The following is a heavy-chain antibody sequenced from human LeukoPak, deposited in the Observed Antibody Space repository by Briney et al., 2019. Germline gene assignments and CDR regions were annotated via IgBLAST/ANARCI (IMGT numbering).Heavy chain of an antibody. CDR2: INPSSGGT. CDR1: GYTFTAYY. Sequence: ASVKVSCKASGYTFTAYYMHWVRQAPGQGLEWMGWINPSSGGTEYAQRFQGRVTMTRDTSISTAYKEVSRLTSDDTAVYYCARGGGPLYWGQGTLVTVSS. CDR3: ARGGGPLY. D-gene: IGHD3-16*01. J-gene: IGHJ4*02. V-gene: IGHV1-2*02.